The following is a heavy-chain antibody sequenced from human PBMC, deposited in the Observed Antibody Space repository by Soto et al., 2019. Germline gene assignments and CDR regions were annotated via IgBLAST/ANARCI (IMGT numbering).Heavy chain of an antibody. Sequence: GASVKVSCKASGYTFTSYDINWVRQATGQGLEWMGWMNPNSGNTGYAQKFQGRVTMTRNTSISTAYMELSSLRSEDTAVYYCARGGGYYDFWSGYSLNDPWGQGTLVTVSS. D-gene: IGHD3-3*01. CDR1: GYTFTSYD. V-gene: IGHV1-8*01. CDR2: MNPNSGNT. J-gene: IGHJ5*02. CDR3: ARGGGYYDFWSGYSLNDP.